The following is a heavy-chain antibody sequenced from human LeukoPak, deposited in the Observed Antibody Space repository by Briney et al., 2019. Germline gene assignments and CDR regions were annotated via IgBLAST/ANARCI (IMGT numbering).Heavy chain of an antibody. CDR1: GGSISSYY. J-gene: IGHJ3*02. Sequence: SETLSLTCTVSGGSISSYYWSWIRQPPGKGLEWIGYIYYSGSTNYNPSLKSRVTISVDTSKNQFSLKLSSVTAAGTAVYYCASRTIAAVGWGDDAFDIWGQGTMVTVSS. D-gene: IGHD6-13*01. CDR3: ASRTIAAVGWGDDAFDI. CDR2: IYYSGST. V-gene: IGHV4-59*01.